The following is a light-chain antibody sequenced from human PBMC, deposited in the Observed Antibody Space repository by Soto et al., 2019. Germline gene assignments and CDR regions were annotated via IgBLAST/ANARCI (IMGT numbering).Light chain of an antibody. Sequence: EIVLTQFPATLSLSPGERATLSCRASQSVSTYFAWYQQKPGQAPRLLIYDASNRATGIPARLSGSGSGTDFTLTISSLEPEDFAVYYCQQRISWPLTFGQGTKVDIK. CDR3: QQRISWPLT. CDR1: QSVSTY. J-gene: IGKJ1*01. V-gene: IGKV3-11*01. CDR2: DAS.